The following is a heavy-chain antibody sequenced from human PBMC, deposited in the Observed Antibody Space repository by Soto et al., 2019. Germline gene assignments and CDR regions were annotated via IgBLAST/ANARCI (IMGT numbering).Heavy chain of an antibody. CDR1: GAFISGYC. CDR2: IYASGNT. J-gene: IGHJ5*01. V-gene: IGHV4-4*07. Sequence: PSETLSLTCTVSGAFISGYCWSWIRQPAGKGLEWIGRIYASGNTKYSPSLRSRATMSVDTSNKQFSLKLNSVTAADTAVYYCARESTVAGTDNWFDSWGQGTLVTVSS. D-gene: IGHD6-13*01. CDR3: ARESTVAGTDNWFDS.